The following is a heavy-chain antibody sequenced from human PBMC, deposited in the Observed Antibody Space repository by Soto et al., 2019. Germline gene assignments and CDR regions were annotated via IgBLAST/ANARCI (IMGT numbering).Heavy chain of an antibody. D-gene: IGHD2-15*01. V-gene: IGHV4-31*03. J-gene: IGHJ6*02. CDR2: IYYSGST. Sequence: PSETLSLTCTVSGGSISSGGYYWSWIRQHPGKGLEWIGYIYYSGSTYYNPSLKSRVTISVDTSKNQFSLKLSSVTAADTAVYYCARGRGYCSGGSCPYYGMDVWGQGTTVTVSS. CDR3: ARGRGYCSGGSCPYYGMDV. CDR1: GGSISSGGYY.